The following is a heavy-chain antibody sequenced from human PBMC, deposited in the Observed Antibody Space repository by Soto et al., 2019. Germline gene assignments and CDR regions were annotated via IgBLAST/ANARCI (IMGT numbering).Heavy chain of an antibody. V-gene: IGHV4-34*01. CDR1: GGSFSGYY. CDR2: INHSGST. CDR3: ARGDSGCPDY. Sequence: SETLSLTCAVYGGSFSGYYWSWIRQPPGKGLEWIGEINHSGSTNYNPSLKSRVTISVDTSKNQFSLKLSSVTAADTAVYYCARGDSGCPDYWGQGTLVTVSS. D-gene: IGHD6-19*01. J-gene: IGHJ4*02.